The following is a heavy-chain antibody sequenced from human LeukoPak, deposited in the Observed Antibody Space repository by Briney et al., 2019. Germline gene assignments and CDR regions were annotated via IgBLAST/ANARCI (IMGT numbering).Heavy chain of an antibody. CDR2: IYYSGRT. J-gene: IGHJ4*02. D-gene: IGHD3-10*01. V-gene: IGHV4-31*03. CDR1: SGSFSCGGYY. Sequence: SETLSLTCTVSSGSFSCGGYYWSWIRQHPGKGLEWNGYIYYSGRTYYNPSLKSRVTISVDSSKNQFSLKLSSVTAADTAVYYCASARIRGVIDFDYWGQGTLVTVSS. CDR3: ASARIRGVIDFDY.